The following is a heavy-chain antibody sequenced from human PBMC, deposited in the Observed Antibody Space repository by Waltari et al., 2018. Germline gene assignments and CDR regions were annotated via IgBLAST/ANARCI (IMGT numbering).Heavy chain of an antibody. CDR2: INPSGST. CDR1: GGSFSGYY. CDR3: ARRSIAARPPGSSFDY. V-gene: IGHV4-34*01. J-gene: IGHJ4*02. D-gene: IGHD6-6*01. Sequence: QVQLQQWGAGLLKPSETLSLTCAVYGGSFSGYYWSWIRQPPGKGLEWIGEINPSGSTNCSPSRKSRVTIAVDTSKNQFSLKLSSVTAADTAVYYCARRSIAARPPGSSFDYWGQGTLVTVSS.